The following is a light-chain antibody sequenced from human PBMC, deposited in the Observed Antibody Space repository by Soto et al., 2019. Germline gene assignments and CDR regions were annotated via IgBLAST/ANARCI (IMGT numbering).Light chain of an antibody. Sequence: DIQMTQSPSSLSASVGDRVTITCRASQSISSYLNWYQQKPGKAPKLLIYAASSLQSGVPLRFSGSGFGTEFTLTISSLQPDDFAIYYCQQYNSYSTFGQGTKVDIK. V-gene: IGKV1-39*01. J-gene: IGKJ1*01. CDR3: QQYNSYST. CDR2: AAS. CDR1: QSISSY.